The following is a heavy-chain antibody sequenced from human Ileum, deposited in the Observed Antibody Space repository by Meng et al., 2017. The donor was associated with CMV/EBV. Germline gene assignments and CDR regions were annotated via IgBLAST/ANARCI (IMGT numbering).Heavy chain of an antibody. CDR3: ARQEELWGYFDY. Sequence: QVQLLESGPGLVKPSQTLSLTCTVSGGSISSGDYYWNWIRQPPGKGLEWIGYIYYSGSTYFNPSLKSRVTISVDTSKNQFSLKLNSVTAADTAVYYCARQEELWGYFDYWGQGTLVTVSS. D-gene: IGHD1-7*01. CDR2: IYYSGST. V-gene: IGHV4-30-4*08. CDR1: GGSISSGDYY. J-gene: IGHJ4*02.